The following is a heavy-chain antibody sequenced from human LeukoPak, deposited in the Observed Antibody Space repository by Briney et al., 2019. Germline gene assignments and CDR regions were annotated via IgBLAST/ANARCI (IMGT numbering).Heavy chain of an antibody. CDR3: AKLVLTYSTQPD. J-gene: IGHJ4*02. CDR1: GFTFSSYG. V-gene: IGHV3-30*18. Sequence: GRSLRLSCAASGFTFSSYGMHWVRQAPGKGLEWVAVISYDGSNKYYADSVKGRFTISRDNSKNTLYLQMNSLRAEDTAVYYCAKLVLTYSTQPDWGQGTLVTASS. CDR2: ISYDGSNK. D-gene: IGHD6-13*01.